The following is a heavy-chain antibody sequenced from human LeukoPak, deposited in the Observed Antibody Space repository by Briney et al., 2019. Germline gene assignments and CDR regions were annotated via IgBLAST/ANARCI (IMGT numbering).Heavy chain of an antibody. CDR3: ARPYYYDSSGYYYLHAFDI. Sequence: ASVKVSCKASGYTFTGYFMHWVRQAPGQGLEWMGWIDPNSGGTNYAQKSQGRVTMTRDTSISTAYMELSRLRSDDTAVYYCARPYYYDSSGYYYLHAFDIWGQGTMVPVSS. CDR2: IDPNSGGT. J-gene: IGHJ3*02. V-gene: IGHV1-2*02. CDR1: GYTFTGYF. D-gene: IGHD3-22*01.